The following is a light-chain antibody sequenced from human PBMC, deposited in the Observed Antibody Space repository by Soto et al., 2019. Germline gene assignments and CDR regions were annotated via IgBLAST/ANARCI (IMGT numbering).Light chain of an antibody. Sequence: IQVTQSPSTLSASVGDRVTITCRASQSVTDWLAWYQQKPGKAPKLLIYDASSLQSGVPSRFSGSGSGTEFSLTISSLQPDDFATYYCQQYYRSCTFGQGTKVDIK. CDR2: DAS. V-gene: IGKV1-5*01. CDR3: QQYYRSCT. CDR1: QSVTDW. J-gene: IGKJ2*02.